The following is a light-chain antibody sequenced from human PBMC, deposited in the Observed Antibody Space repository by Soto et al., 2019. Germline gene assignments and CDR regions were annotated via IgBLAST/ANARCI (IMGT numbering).Light chain of an antibody. V-gene: IGLV1-40*01. CDR2: SNT. J-gene: IGLJ1*01. CDR3: QSYDSSLTGSI. Sequence: QSVLTQPPSVSGAPGQPATIPSTGRLSNLGPGFDVHLYQHVPGKAPKLVLYSNTLRPSGVPDRFSGSKSGSSASLAITGLQAEDEADYYCQSYDSSLTGSIFGTGTKLTVL. CDR1: LSNLGPGFD.